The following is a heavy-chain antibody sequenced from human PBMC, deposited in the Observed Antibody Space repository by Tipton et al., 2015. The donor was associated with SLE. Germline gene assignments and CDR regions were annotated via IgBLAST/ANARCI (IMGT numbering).Heavy chain of an antibody. CDR1: GGSISSHY. Sequence: TLSLTCTVSGGSISSHYWSWIRQPPGKGLEWIGYIYYSGSTNYNPSLKSRVTISVDTSKNQFSLKLSSVTAADTAVYYCARVDYGPLDYWGQGTLVPVSS. D-gene: IGHD4-17*01. J-gene: IGHJ4*02. CDR3: ARVDYGPLDY. CDR2: IYYSGST. V-gene: IGHV4-59*11.